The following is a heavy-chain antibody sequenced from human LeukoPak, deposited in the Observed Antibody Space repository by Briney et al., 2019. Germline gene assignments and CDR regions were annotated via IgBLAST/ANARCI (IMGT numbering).Heavy chain of an antibody. CDR2: LYRGGST. V-gene: IGHV3-66*01. J-gene: IGHJ3*02. CDR3: ARDTYDILTGYYKWAFDI. D-gene: IGHD3-9*01. Sequence: GSLRLSCAASGFTVSSNYMSWVRQAPGKRLEWVSVLYRGGSTYYADSVKGRFTISRDNSKSTLYLQMNSLRAEDTAVYYCARDTYDILTGYYKWAFDIWGQGTMVTVSP. CDR1: GFTVSSNY.